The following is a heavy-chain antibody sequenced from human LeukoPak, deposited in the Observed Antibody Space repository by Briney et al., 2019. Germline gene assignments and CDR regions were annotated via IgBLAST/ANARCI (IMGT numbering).Heavy chain of an antibody. V-gene: IGHV1-46*01. Sequence: ASVKVSCKASGYTFTSYYMHWGRQAPGQGLEWMGIINPSGGSTSYAQKFQGRVTMARDTSTSTVYMELSSLRSEDTAVYYCARHIGIAAAGGDYWGQGTLVTVSS. CDR1: GYTFTSYY. J-gene: IGHJ4*02. CDR3: ARHIGIAAAGGDY. CDR2: INPSGGST. D-gene: IGHD6-13*01.